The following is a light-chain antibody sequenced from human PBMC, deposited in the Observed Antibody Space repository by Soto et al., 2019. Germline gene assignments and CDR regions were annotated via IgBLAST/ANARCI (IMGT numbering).Light chain of an antibody. V-gene: IGKV1-33*01. CDR1: QGIGNS. CDR3: QKSDHLPL. J-gene: IGKJ3*01. CDR2: DAA. Sequence: DIQMTQSPPSLSASVGDRVTITCQASQGIGNSLNWLQHNPGKAPNLVIYDAANLEIGVPSRFSGSGTGTDLTFTISSLRPEDIATYYCQKSDHLPLFGPGTKVESK.